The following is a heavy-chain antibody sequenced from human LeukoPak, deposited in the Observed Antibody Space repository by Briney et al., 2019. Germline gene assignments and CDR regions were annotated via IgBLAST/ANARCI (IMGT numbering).Heavy chain of an antibody. V-gene: IGHV3-7*01. CDR1: GFTFSNYW. D-gene: IGHD3-22*01. Sequence: GGSLRLSCAASGFTFSNYWMNWVRQAPGKGLEWVANIKQDGSEKYYVDSVKGRFTISRDNAKNSLYLQMNSLRAEDTAVYYCARDFHYYDSSGYQNWFDPWGQGTLVTVSS. CDR3: ARDFHYYDSSGYQNWFDP. J-gene: IGHJ5*02. CDR2: IKQDGSEK.